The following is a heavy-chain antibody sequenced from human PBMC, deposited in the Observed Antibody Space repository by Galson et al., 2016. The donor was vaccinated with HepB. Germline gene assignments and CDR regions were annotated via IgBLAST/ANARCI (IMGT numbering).Heavy chain of an antibody. CDR1: EFTFSIYS. J-gene: IGHJ6*02. CDR3: ARVLETPRGIILAGQNYFYYYGMDV. Sequence: SLRLSCAASEFTFSIYSLNWVRQAPGKGLEWISYISSTGSTIYYADSVKGRFTISRDTAKNSLYLQMNSLRDEDTAVYYCARVLETPRGIILAGQNYFYYYGMDVWGQGTTVTVSS. CDR2: ISSTGSTI. V-gene: IGHV3-48*02. D-gene: IGHD3-10*01.